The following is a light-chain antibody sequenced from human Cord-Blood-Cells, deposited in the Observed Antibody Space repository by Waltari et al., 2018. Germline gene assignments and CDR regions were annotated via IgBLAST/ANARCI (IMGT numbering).Light chain of an antibody. V-gene: IGLV2-14*01. CDR2: DVR. J-gene: IGLJ1*01. CDR3: SSYTSSSTLYV. Sequence: QSALTQPASVSGSPGQSITSSCPGTSSDVGGYNSVYWYQQHQGKAPKLIIYDVRNRPSGVSNRFSGSKAGNAASLTSSGLQAEDEADYYGSSYTSSSTLYVFGTGTKVTVL. CDR1: SSDVGGYNS.